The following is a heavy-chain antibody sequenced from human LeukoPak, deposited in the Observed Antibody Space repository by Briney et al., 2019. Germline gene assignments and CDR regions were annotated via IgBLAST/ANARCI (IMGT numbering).Heavy chain of an antibody. Sequence: PSETLSLTCAVYGGSFSGYYWSWLRQPPGKGLEWIGEINHSGSTNYNPSLKSRVTISVDTSKNQFSLKLSSVTAADTAVYYCARLAAVSRTPNYFDYWGQGTLVTVSS. V-gene: IGHV4-34*01. CDR1: GGSFSGYY. CDR3: ARLAAVSRTPNYFDY. D-gene: IGHD6-13*01. CDR2: INHSGST. J-gene: IGHJ4*02.